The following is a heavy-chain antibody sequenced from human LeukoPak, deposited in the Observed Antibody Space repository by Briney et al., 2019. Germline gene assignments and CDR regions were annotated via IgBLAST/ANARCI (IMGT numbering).Heavy chain of an antibody. CDR3: ARGAQIQDYYDSSGYLGY. Sequence: GGSLRLSCAASGFTFSSYAMSWVRQAPGKGLEWVAVIWYDGSNKYYADSVKGRFTISRDNSKNTLYLQMNSLRAEDTAVYYCARGAQIQDYYDSSGYLGYWGQGTLVTVSS. CDR2: IWYDGSNK. J-gene: IGHJ4*02. D-gene: IGHD3-22*01. V-gene: IGHV3-33*08. CDR1: GFTFSSYA.